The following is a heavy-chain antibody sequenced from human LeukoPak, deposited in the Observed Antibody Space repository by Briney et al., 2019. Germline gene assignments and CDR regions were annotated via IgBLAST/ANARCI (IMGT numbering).Heavy chain of an antibody. V-gene: IGHV3-74*01. D-gene: IGHD2-2*03. Sequence: GRSLRLFCAASRFTLSSYWMHWVRQAPGKGLVWVSRINSDESTYADSVKGRFTISRDNAKNTLYLQMNSLRAEDTAVYYCARDRLDRNYYYGLDVWGQGTTVTVSS. CDR3: ARDRLDRNYYYGLDV. CDR1: RFTLSSYW. J-gene: IGHJ6*02. CDR2: INSDEST.